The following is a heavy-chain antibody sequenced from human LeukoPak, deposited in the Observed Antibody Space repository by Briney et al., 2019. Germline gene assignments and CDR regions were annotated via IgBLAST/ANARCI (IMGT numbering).Heavy chain of an antibody. V-gene: IGHV3-23*01. CDR3: GKLGNYFGCCGPGARNG. CDR2: ISGSGGST. CDR1: GFTFSSYA. Sequence: PGGSLRLSCAASGFTFSSYAMSWVRQAPGKGLEWVSAISGSGGSTYYADSVKGRFTISRDNSKNTLYLQMNSLRAEDTAAYYCGKLGNYFGCCGPGARNGWGQGTLVTVSS. D-gene: IGHD3-10*01. J-gene: IGHJ4*02.